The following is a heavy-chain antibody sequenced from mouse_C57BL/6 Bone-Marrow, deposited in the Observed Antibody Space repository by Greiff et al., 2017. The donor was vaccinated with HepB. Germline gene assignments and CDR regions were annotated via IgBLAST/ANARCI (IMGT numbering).Heavy chain of an antibody. V-gene: IGHV5-17*01. D-gene: IGHD1-1*01. CDR2: ISSGSSTI. CDR1: GFTFSDYG. J-gene: IGHJ4*01. Sequence: EVQVVESGGGLVKPGGSLKLSCAASGFTFSDYGMHWVRQAPEKGLEWVAYISSGSSTIYYADTVKGRFTISRDNAKNTLFLQMTSLRSEDTAMYYCARGGLYYYGSSGGMDYWGQGTSVTVSS. CDR3: ARGGLYYYGSSGGMDY.